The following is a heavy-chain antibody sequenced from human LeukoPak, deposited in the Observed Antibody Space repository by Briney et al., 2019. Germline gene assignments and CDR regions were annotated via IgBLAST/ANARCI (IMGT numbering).Heavy chain of an antibody. CDR3: AKGVSSAMIADY. Sequence: ASVKVSCKASGYTFTGYYMHWVRQAPGQGLEWMGWINPNSGGTSYAQKFQGRVTMTRDTSINTAYVELSRLRTDDTAVYYCAKGVSSAMIADYWGQGTLVTVSS. CDR1: GYTFTGYY. CDR2: INPNSGGT. D-gene: IGHD3-22*01. J-gene: IGHJ4*02. V-gene: IGHV1-2*02.